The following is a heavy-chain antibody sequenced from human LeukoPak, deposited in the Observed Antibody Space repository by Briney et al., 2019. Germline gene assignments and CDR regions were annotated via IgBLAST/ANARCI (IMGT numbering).Heavy chain of an antibody. J-gene: IGHJ1*01. CDR2: IYPGDSDT. D-gene: IGHD3-22*01. CDR1: GYSFTSYW. CDR3: ARQSVYDSSGYYPEYFQH. Sequence: GESLQISCKGSGYSFTSYWIGWVRQMPGKGLEWMGIIYPGDSDTRYSPSFQGQVTISADKSISTAYLQWSSLKASDTAMYYCARQSVYDSSGYYPEYFQHWGQGTLVTVSS. V-gene: IGHV5-51*01.